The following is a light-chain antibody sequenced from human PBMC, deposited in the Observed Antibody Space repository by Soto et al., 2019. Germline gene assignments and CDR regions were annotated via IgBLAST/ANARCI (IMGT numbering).Light chain of an antibody. CDR2: AAS. J-gene: IGKJ5*01. V-gene: IGKV1-39*01. CDR3: QQYNNWPPIT. CDR1: QSIGSY. Sequence: DIQMTQSPSSLSASVGDRVTITCRAGQSIGSYLNWYQQKPGKAPKLLIYAASSLQSGVPSRFSGSGSGTEFTLTISSLQSEDFAVYYCQQYNNWPPITFGQGTRLEIK.